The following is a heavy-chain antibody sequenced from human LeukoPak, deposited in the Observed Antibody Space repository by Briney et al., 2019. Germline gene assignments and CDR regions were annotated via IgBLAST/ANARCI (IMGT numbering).Heavy chain of an antibody. J-gene: IGHJ4*02. Sequence: PGGSLRLSCAASGFTFSNSLMHWVRQVPGKGLVWVARIDTDGSTTHYAASVKGRFTISRDNAKNTLYLQMNTLRAEDTAVYYCVRDRDGYNYWGQGILVTVSS. CDR2: IDTDGSTT. D-gene: IGHD5-24*01. V-gene: IGHV3-74*01. CDR1: GFTFSNSL. CDR3: VRDRDGYNY.